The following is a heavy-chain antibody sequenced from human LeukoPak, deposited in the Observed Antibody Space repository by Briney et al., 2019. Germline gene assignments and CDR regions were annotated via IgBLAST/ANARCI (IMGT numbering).Heavy chain of an antibody. D-gene: IGHD2-15*01. CDR2: INPNSGVT. V-gene: IGHV1-2*02. Sequence: ASVKVSCKASRYTFTGYYMHWVRQAPGQGLEWMGWINPNSGVTDYAQNFQGRVTMTRDTSISTAYMELSSLRSEDTAVYYCARFDCRGGSCYGDYYNWFDPWGQGTLVTVSS. J-gene: IGHJ5*02. CDR1: RYTFTGYY. CDR3: ARFDCRGGSCYGDYYNWFDP.